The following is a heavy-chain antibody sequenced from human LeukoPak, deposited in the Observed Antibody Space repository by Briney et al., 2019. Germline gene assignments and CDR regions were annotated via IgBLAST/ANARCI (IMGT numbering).Heavy chain of an antibody. Sequence: GGSLRLSCAASGFTFSSYGMHWVRQAPGKGLEWVAVIWYDGSDKYYSDSVKGRFTISRDNSKNTLYLQMNSLRAEDTAVYYCARAIPYCSGGSCYAVEYWGQGTLATVSS. D-gene: IGHD2-15*01. CDR2: IWYDGSDK. V-gene: IGHV3-33*01. CDR3: ARAIPYCSGGSCYAVEY. CDR1: GFTFSSYG. J-gene: IGHJ4*02.